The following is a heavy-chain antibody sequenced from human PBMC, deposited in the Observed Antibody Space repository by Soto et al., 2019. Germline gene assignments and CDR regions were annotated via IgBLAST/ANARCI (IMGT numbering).Heavy chain of an antibody. D-gene: IGHD5-18*01. CDR3: ALPGYSYGRDAFDT. Sequence: SVKVSCKASGGTFSSYTISWVRQAPGQGLEWMGRIIPILGIANYAQKFQGRVTITADKSTSTAYMELSSLRSGDTAVYYCALPGYSYGRDAFDTWGQGTMVTVSS. J-gene: IGHJ3*02. V-gene: IGHV1-69*02. CDR2: IIPILGIA. CDR1: GGTFSSYT.